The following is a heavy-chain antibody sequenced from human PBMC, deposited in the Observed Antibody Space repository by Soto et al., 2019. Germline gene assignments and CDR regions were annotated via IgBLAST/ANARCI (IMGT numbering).Heavy chain of an antibody. V-gene: IGHV4-39*01. CDR2: IYYSGNT. J-gene: IGHJ4*02. CDR3: AKWNEMRRSFDV. Sequence: PSETLSLTCTVSGGSISISSYYWGWIRQSPGKGLEWIGSIYYSGNTYYNPSLKSRVTISVDTSKNQFSLNLRSVTAADTAGYYCAKWNEMRRSFDVWGQGILVTVSS. CDR1: GGSISISSYY. D-gene: IGHD1-1*01.